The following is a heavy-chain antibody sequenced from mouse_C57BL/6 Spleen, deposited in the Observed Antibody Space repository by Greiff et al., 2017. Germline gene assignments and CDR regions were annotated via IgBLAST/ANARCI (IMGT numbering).Heavy chain of an antibody. V-gene: IGHV1-55*01. J-gene: IGHJ3*01. Sequence: VQLQQPGAELVKPGASVKMSCKASGYTFTSYWITWVKQRPGQGLEWIGNLYPGSGSTNYNEKFKSKATLTVDTPSSTAYMQLSSLTAEDSAVYYCATLRRGAWFAYWGQGTLVTVSA. CDR1: GYTFTSYW. CDR2: LYPGSGST. CDR3: ATLRRGAWFAY.